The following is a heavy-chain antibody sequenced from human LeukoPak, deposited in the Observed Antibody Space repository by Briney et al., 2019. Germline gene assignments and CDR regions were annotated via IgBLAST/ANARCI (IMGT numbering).Heavy chain of an antibody. V-gene: IGHV3-48*03. CDR2: ISSSGDTR. CDR3: ARAVAGPSHLDY. Sequence: GGSLRLSCSASGFMFSGYEMNWVRQAPGKGLEWFSYISSSGDTRFYADSVQGRFTISRDNAKNTLYLQMNSLRAEDTAVFYCARAVAGPSHLDYWGQGTLVTVSS. CDR1: GFMFSGYE. D-gene: IGHD6-19*01. J-gene: IGHJ4*02.